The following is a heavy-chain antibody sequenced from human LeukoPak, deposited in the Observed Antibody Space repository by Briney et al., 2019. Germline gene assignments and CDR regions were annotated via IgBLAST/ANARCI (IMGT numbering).Heavy chain of an antibody. V-gene: IGHV3-30-3*01. Sequence: GRSLRLSCAASGFTFSSYAMHWVRQAPGKGLEWVAVISYDGSNKYYADSVKGRFTISRDNSKNTLYLQMNSLRAEDTAVYYCARDYGSSWYDDAFDIWGQGTMVTVSS. D-gene: IGHD6-13*01. J-gene: IGHJ3*02. CDR3: ARDYGSSWYDDAFDI. CDR1: GFTFSSYA. CDR2: ISYDGSNK.